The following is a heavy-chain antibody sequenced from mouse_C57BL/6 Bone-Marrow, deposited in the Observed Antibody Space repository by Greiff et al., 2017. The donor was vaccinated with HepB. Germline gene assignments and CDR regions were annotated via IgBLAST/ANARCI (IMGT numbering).Heavy chain of an antibody. V-gene: IGHV1-55*01. CDR1: GYTFTSYW. CDR3: ARYDGYSWYFDV. J-gene: IGHJ1*03. Sequence: QVQLQQPGAELVKPGASVKMSCKASGYTFTSYWITWVKQRPGQGLEWIGDIYPGSGSTNYNEKFKSKATLTVDTSSSTAYMQLSSLTSEDSAVYDCARYDGYSWYFDVWGTGTTVTVSS. D-gene: IGHD2-3*01. CDR2: IYPGSGST.